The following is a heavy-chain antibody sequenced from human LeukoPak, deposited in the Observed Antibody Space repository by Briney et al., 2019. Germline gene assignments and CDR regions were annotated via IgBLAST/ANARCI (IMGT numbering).Heavy chain of an antibody. CDR2: VNGRGGST. Sequence: GGSLRLSCAASGFTFSSYAMSWVRQAPGKGLEWVSSVNGRGGSTYYADSVKGRFTISRDNSKNTLHLQMSSLRAEDTAIYYCAKGRLVATIGDFDIRGQGIMVTVSS. CDR1: GFTFSSYA. J-gene: IGHJ3*02. CDR3: AKGRLVATIGDFDI. V-gene: IGHV3-23*01. D-gene: IGHD5-12*01.